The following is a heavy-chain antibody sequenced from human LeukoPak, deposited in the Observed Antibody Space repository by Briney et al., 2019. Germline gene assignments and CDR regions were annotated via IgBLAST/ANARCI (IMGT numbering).Heavy chain of an antibody. D-gene: IGHD2-15*01. J-gene: IGHJ4*02. CDR2: IIPIFGTA. CDR3: ARGGGSYVPFDY. CDR1: GGTFSSYA. V-gene: IGHV1-69*13. Sequence: GASVRVSCKASGGTFSSYAISWVRQAPGQGLEWMGGIIPIFGTANYAQKFQGRVTITADESTSTAYMELSSLRSEDTAVYYCARGGGSYVPFDYWGQGTLVTVSS.